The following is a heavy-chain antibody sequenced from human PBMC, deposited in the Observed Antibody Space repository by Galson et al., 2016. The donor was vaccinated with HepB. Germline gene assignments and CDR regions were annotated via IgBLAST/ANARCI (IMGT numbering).Heavy chain of an antibody. Sequence: CKASGYSFRSYYIHWVRQVPGQGLEWMGIIDPNDGVTNYTQKLQGRVTMTRDTSTNTLYLELSSLKFEDTAIYYCAREDWLDSWGQGRLVTVSS. CDR2: IDPNDGVT. CDR1: GYSFRSYY. V-gene: IGHV1-46*01. J-gene: IGHJ5*01. CDR3: AREDWLDS.